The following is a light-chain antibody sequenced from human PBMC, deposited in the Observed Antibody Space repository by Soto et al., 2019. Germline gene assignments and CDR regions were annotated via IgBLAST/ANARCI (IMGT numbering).Light chain of an antibody. CDR3: QEYKSYSWT. J-gene: IGKJ1*01. CDR2: DAS. V-gene: IGKV1-5*01. CDR1: QSLTRW. Sequence: DIQMTQSPSTLPASVGDRVTITCRASQSLTRWLAWYQQKPGQAPKLLIYDASRRESGVPSRVSGSGSATEFTLTIDSLQPDDFATYYCQEYKSYSWTFGQGTKVDIK.